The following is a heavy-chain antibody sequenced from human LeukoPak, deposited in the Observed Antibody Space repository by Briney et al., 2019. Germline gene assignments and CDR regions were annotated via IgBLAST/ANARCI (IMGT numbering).Heavy chain of an antibody. V-gene: IGHV3-23*01. CDR2: IGGRGGST. D-gene: IGHD3-9*01. CDR3: AKQGRDWLRDYYYYMDV. CDR1: GFTFSRYS. Sequence: GGSLRLSCAASGFTFSRYSMSWVRQAPGKGLEWVSTIGGRGGSTYYADSVKGRFTISRVNSKNTLYLQMNSLRAEDTAVYYCAKQGRDWLRDYYYYMDVWGTGTAVTISS. J-gene: IGHJ6*03.